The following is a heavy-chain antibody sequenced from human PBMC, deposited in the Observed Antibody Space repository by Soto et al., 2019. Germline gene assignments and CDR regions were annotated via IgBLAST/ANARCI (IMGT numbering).Heavy chain of an antibody. CDR2: IYYSGST. CDR3: TRGYGDTLHFDY. CDR1: GGSISSGGYY. J-gene: IGHJ4*02. Sequence: TCTVSGGSISSGGYYWSWIRQHPGKGLEWIGYIYYSGSTYYNPSLKSRVTISVDTSKNQFSLKLSSVTAADTAVYYCTRGYGDTLHFDYWGQGTLVTVSS. D-gene: IGHD4-17*01. V-gene: IGHV4-31*03.